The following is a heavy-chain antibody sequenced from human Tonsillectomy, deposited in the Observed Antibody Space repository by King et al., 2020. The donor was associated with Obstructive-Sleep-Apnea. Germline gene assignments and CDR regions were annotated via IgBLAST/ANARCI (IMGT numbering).Heavy chain of an antibody. D-gene: IGHD6-13*01. J-gene: IGHJ4*02. CDR1: GGSISSGDYY. CDR3: ARGRSSSWYGEERTEDVDY. Sequence: QLQESGPGLVKPSQTLSLTCTVSGGSISSGDYYWSWIRQPPGKGLEWIGYIYYSRSTYYNPSLKSRVTISVDTSKNQFSLKLSSVTAADTAVYYCARGRSSSWYGEERTEDVDYWGQGTLVTVSS. V-gene: IGHV4-30-4*01. CDR2: IYYSRST.